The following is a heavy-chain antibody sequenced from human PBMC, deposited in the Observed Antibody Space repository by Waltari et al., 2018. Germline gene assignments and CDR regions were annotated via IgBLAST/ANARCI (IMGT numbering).Heavy chain of an antibody. Sequence: QVQLQESGPGLVKPSETLSLTCSVSGGSMRSVYWSWIRQPPGKGLEWIAYINDSGNANYNPSLKSRVTILIDTSKSQFSLQVTSVTAADTAVYYCARVPQYTYRAFDIWGQGTMVTVSS. CDR2: INDSGNA. V-gene: IGHV4-59*01. CDR3: ARVPQYTYRAFDI. D-gene: IGHD5-18*01. CDR1: GGSMRSVY. J-gene: IGHJ3*02.